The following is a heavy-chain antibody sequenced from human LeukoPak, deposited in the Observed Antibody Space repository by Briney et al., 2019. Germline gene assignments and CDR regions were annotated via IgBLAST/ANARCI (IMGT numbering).Heavy chain of an antibody. J-gene: IGHJ5*02. CDR1: GYTFTSYD. D-gene: IGHD6-19*01. CDR2: MNPNSGNT. V-gene: IGHV1-8*03. Sequence: ASVKVSCKASGYTFTSYDINWVRQATGQGLEWMGWMNPNSGNTGYAQKFQGRVTITRNTSISTAYMELSSLRSDDTAVYYCARDQEGIAVPGTKGRAFDPWGQGTLVTVSS. CDR3: ARDQEGIAVPGTKGRAFDP.